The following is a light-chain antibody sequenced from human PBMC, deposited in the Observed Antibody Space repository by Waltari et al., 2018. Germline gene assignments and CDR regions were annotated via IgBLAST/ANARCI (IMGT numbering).Light chain of an antibody. V-gene: IGLV3-1*01. J-gene: IGLJ2*01. Sequence: SYELTQSPSLSVSPGQTASITCSGDQLGNKYLSGYQQKPGQSPVLLIFQDNRRPSGIPVRFYGCYSGNTATLTIRGTQAVDEADYDCQAWDSNRYVIFGGGTKLTVL. CDR1: QLGNKY. CDR2: QDN. CDR3: QAWDSNRYVI.